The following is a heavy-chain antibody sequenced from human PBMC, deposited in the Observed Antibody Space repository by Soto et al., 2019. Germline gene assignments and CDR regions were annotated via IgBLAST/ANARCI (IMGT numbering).Heavy chain of an antibody. D-gene: IGHD6-13*01. CDR3: ARAAAGTLYYYYGMDV. V-gene: IGHV1-3*01. CDR2: INAGNGNT. Sequence: ASVKVSCKASGYTFGSYAMHWVRQAPGQRLEWMGWINAGNGNTKYSQKFQGRVTITRDTSASTAYMELTSLRSEDTAVYYCARAAAGTLYYYYGMDVWGQGTTVTVSS. J-gene: IGHJ6*02. CDR1: GYTFGSYA.